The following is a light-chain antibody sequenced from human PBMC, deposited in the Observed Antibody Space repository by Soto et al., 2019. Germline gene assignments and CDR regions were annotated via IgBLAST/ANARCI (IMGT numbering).Light chain of an antibody. V-gene: IGLV1-47*02. Sequence: QSLLTHPPSSSGTPGQRVTISCSGSSSNIGSNFVSWYQQLPGTAPKLLIYSNSQRPSGVPDRISGSKSGTSASLAISGLRSEDDADYYCAVWDDSLSGYVFGTGTKVTDL. CDR1: SSNIGSNF. J-gene: IGLJ1*01. CDR2: SNS. CDR3: AVWDDSLSGYV.